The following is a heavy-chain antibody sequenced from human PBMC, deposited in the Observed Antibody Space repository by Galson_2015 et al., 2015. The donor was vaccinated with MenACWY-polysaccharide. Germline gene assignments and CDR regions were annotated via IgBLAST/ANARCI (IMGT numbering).Heavy chain of an antibody. Sequence: LRLSCAVSGFTVSSNYMTWVRQAPGKGLEWVSVIHNTGNTYYADPVKGRFTISRDNSKNTLYLEMNSLRAEDTAVYYCARENSRIVFHAFDIWGQGTMVTVSS. CDR2: IHNTGNT. CDR1: GFTVSSNY. D-gene: IGHD4-11*01. J-gene: IGHJ3*02. V-gene: IGHV3-53*01. CDR3: ARENSRIVFHAFDI.